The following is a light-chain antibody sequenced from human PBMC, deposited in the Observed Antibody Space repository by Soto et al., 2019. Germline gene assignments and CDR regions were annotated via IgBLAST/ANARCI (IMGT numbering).Light chain of an antibody. Sequence: DIQMTQSPSSLSASVGDRVTITCRASQSISSYLNWYQQKPGKAPKLLIYAESSLQSGVPSKFSGSGSGKDFTLTISSLQPEDFATYYCQQSYSTPRTFGVGTKVEIK. CDR3: QQSYSTPRT. CDR1: QSISSY. J-gene: IGKJ4*01. V-gene: IGKV1-39*01. CDR2: AES.